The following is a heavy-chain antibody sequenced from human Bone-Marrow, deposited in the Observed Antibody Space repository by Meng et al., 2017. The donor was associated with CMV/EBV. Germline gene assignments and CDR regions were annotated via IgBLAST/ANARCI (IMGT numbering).Heavy chain of an antibody. CDR1: GFTFTSYA. CDR2: LSWTAERT. V-gene: IGHV3-23*01. J-gene: IGHJ6*02. Sequence: GGSLRLSCEASGFTFTSYAMTWVRQAPGKGLEWVSSLSWTAERTHYADSVKGRFSVSRDNSKNTLYLEMNSLRAEDTALYFCAREWIVEGPIVDYYYYGMDVWGQGTTVTVSS. D-gene: IGHD3-22*01. CDR3: AREWIVEGPIVDYYYYGMDV.